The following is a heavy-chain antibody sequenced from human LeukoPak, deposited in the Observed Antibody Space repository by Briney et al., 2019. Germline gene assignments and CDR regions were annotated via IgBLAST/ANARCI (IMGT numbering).Heavy chain of an antibody. CDR2: INPNSGGT. V-gene: IGHV1-2*02. Sequence: ASVKVSCKASGYTFTGYYMHWVRKAPGQGLEWMGWINPNSGGTNYAQKFQGRVTMTRDTSISTAYMELSRLRSDDTAVYYCARVGNWNYLVIDYFDYWGQGTLVTVSS. CDR3: ARVGNWNYLVIDYFDY. CDR1: GYTFTGYY. J-gene: IGHJ4*02. D-gene: IGHD1-7*01.